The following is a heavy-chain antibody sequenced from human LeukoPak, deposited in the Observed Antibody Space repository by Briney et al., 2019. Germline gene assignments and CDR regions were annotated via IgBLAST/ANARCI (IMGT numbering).Heavy chain of an antibody. CDR1: GFTFSSYS. D-gene: IGHD3-22*01. Sequence: GGSLRLSCAASGFTFSSYSMNWVRQAPGKGLEWVSSISSSSSYIYYADSVKGRFTISRDNAKNPLYLQMNSLRAEDTAVYYCARGSSGVYYYDSSGYSDYWGQGTLVTVSS. J-gene: IGHJ4*02. CDR3: ARGSSGVYYYDSSGYSDY. CDR2: ISSSSSYI. V-gene: IGHV3-21*01.